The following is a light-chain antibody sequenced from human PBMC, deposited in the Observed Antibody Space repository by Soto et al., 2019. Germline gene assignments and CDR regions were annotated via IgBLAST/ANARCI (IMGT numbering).Light chain of an antibody. CDR2: KAS. Sequence: DIQMTQSPSTLSASVGDRVTITFRASQSVGTWLAWYQHKPGKAPKLLIHKASSLESGVPSRFSGSGSGAEFTLTISSLQPDDFATYYCQQYNDYWTFGQGTKVDIK. CDR3: QQYNDYWT. CDR1: QSVGTW. V-gene: IGKV1-5*03. J-gene: IGKJ1*01.